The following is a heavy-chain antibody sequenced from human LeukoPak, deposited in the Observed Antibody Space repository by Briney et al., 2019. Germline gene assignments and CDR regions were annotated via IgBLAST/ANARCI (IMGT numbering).Heavy chain of an antibody. V-gene: IGHV3-7*02. CDR2: IKQDGSEK. D-gene: IGHD7-27*01. CDR3: VQDPSNWGFAFDI. CDR1: GFTFSTYW. Sequence: GGSLRLSCAASGFTFSTYWMSWVRQAPGKGLEWVANIKQDGSEKFYVDSVKGRFTISRDNAKNSLYLQMNSLRAEDTAVYYCVQDPSNWGFAFDIWGQGTMVTVSS. J-gene: IGHJ3*02.